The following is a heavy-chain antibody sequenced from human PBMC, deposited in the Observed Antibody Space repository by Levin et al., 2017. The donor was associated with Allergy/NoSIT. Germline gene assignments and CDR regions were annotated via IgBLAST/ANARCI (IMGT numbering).Heavy chain of an antibody. CDR2: IYYGGTT. D-gene: IGHD2-2*01. Sequence: TASETLSLTCTVSGGSISSSGFCWGWIRQPPGKGLEWIGSIYYGGTTYYNPSLKGRVAISVDTSKNQFSLKLSSVTAADTAVYYCARHDRDVVVGTTKLDWFDPWGQGTLVTVSS. CDR3: ARHDRDVVVGTTKLDWFDP. J-gene: IGHJ5*02. CDR1: GGSISSSGFC. V-gene: IGHV4-39*01.